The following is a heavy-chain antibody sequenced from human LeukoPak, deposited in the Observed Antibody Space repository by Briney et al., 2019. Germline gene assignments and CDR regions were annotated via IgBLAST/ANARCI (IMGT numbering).Heavy chain of an antibody. CDR1: GGSISSSSYY. D-gene: IGHD1-26*01. Sequence: PSETLSLTCTDSGGSISSSSYYWGWIRQPPGKGLEWIGSIYYTGSTSYNPSLKSRVTMSLDASKNQFSLELNSVTPADTAVYYCARGGNYWPQWWFDPWGRGTLVSVSS. J-gene: IGHJ5*02. CDR3: ARGGNYWPQWWFDP. V-gene: IGHV4-39*07. CDR2: IYYTGST.